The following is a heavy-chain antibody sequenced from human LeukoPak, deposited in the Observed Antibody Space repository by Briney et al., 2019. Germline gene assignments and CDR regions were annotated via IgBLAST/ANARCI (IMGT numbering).Heavy chain of an antibody. D-gene: IGHD4-23*01. CDR2: IRSKAYGGTT. Sequence: GGSLRLSCTASGFTFGDYAMSWFRQAPGKGLEWVGFIRSKAYGGTTEYAASVKGRFTISRDDSKSIAYLQMNSLKTEDTAVCYCTRGGTAVEDDFDYWGQGTLVTVSS. CDR1: GFTFGDYA. CDR3: TRGGTAVEDDFDY. J-gene: IGHJ4*02. V-gene: IGHV3-49*03.